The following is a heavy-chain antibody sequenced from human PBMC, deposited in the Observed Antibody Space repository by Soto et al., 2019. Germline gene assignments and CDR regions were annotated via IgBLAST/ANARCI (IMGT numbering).Heavy chain of an antibody. D-gene: IGHD3-3*01. CDR1: GFTFSSYG. CDR2: ISYDGSNK. CDR3: AKDTAIWTPRYYFDY. V-gene: IGHV3-30*18. J-gene: IGHJ4*02. Sequence: PGGSLRLSCAASGFTFSSYGMHWVRQAPGKGLEWVAVISYDGSNKYYADSVKGRFTISRDNSKNTLYLQMNSLRAEDTAVYYCAKDTAIWTPRYYFDYWGQGTLVTVSS.